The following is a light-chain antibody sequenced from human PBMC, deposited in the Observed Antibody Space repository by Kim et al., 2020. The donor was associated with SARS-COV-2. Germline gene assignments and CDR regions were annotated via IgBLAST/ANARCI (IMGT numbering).Light chain of an antibody. J-gene: IGLJ3*02. Sequence: QLVLTQSPSASASLGASVKLTCTLSSGHSNYAIAWHQQLPEKGPRYLMKLNNDGSHTEGDGVPDRFSGSSSGTERYLTISNLQSEDEADYYCQTWGPGIRVFGGGTQLTVL. V-gene: IGLV4-69*02. CDR1: SGHSNYA. CDR3: QTWGPGIRV. CDR2: LNNDGSH.